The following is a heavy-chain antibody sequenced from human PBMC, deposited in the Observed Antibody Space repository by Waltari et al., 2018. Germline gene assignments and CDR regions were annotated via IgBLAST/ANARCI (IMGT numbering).Heavy chain of an antibody. CDR3: ARDWWLGGGFDP. CDR2: IYYSGST. V-gene: IGHV4-59*11. Sequence: QVQLQESGPGLVKPSETLSLTCTVSGGHISSHYWSWIRQPPGKGLEWIGYIYYSGSTNYNPSLKSRVTISVDTSKNQFSLKLSSVTAADTAVYYCARDWWLGGGFDPWGQGTLVTVSS. D-gene: IGHD6-19*01. J-gene: IGHJ5*02. CDR1: GGHISSHY.